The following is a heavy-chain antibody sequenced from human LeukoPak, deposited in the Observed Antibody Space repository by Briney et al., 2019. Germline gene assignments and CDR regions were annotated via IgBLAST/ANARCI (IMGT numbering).Heavy chain of an antibody. CDR3: AKDEVSTFDI. CDR1: GFTFRSYG. J-gene: IGHJ3*02. CDR2: ISGSGGST. V-gene: IGHV3-23*01. D-gene: IGHD5/OR15-5a*01. Sequence: GGSLRLSCAASGFTFRSYGMSWVRQAPGKGLEWVSAISGSGGSTYYADSVKGRFTISRDNSKSTVHLQMNSLRSEDTAVYYCAKDEVSTFDIWGQGTMVTVSS.